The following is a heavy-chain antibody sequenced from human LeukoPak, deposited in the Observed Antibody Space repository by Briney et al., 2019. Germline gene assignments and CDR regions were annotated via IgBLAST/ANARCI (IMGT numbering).Heavy chain of an antibody. D-gene: IGHD3-16*02. CDR3: ARSHDHLWGNYPDY. CDR2: INHSGST. V-gene: IGHV4-34*01. CDR1: GGSFSGYY. J-gene: IGHJ4*02. Sequence: SETLSLTCAVYGGSFSGYYWSWIRQSPGKGLEWIGEINHSGSTNYNPSLKSRVTISVDTSKNQFSLKLSSVTAADTAMYYCARSHDHLWGNYPDYWGQGTLVTVSS.